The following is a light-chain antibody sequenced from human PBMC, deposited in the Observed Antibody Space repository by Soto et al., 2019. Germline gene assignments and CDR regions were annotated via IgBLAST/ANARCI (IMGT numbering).Light chain of an antibody. CDR2: GAS. Sequence: EIVLTQSPGTLSLSPGERATLSCRASQSVSSSYLAWYQQKPGQTPRLLIYGASSRATGIPDRFSGSGSGTDFTLTISRLDPEAFAVYYCHHYGNSPPFTFGPGPKVDIK. J-gene: IGKJ3*01. CDR3: HHYGNSPPFT. CDR1: QSVSSSY. V-gene: IGKV3-20*01.